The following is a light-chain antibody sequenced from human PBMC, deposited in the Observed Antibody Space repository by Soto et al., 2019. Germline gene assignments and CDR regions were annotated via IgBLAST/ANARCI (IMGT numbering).Light chain of an antibody. CDR3: SSYTSSSSYV. J-gene: IGLJ1*01. CDR1: SSDVGGYNY. CDR2: DVS. V-gene: IGLV2-14*03. Sequence: QSALTQPASVSGSPGQSITISCTGTSSDVGGYNYVSWYQQHPGKAPKVMIYDVSNRPSGVSDRFSGSKSGNTASLTISGLQAEDEADYYCSSYTSSSSYVFGTGTKHTVL.